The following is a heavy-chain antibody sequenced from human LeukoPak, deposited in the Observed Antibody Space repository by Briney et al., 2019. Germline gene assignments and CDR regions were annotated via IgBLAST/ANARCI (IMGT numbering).Heavy chain of an antibody. D-gene: IGHD3-10*01. Sequence: GGSLRLSCAASGFTFSNHAMSWVRQAPGKGLECVAVISHDGSKKYYADFVKGRFTISRDNSKNTLYLHMNSLIPEDTAVYFCAKDWKFYYVSGSFFPDNWGQGTLVTVSS. CDR2: ISHDGSKK. V-gene: IGHV3-30-3*01. CDR1: GFTFSNHA. CDR3: AKDWKFYYVSGSFFPDN. J-gene: IGHJ4*02.